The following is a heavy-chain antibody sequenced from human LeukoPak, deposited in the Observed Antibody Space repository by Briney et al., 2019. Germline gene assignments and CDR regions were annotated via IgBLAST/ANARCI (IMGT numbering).Heavy chain of an antibody. CDR3: ARDIVVVPAAMGFYYYYYGMDV. CDR2: ISYDGSNK. V-gene: IGHV3-30*04. J-gene: IGHJ6*02. Sequence: PGRSLRLSCAASGFTFSSYAMHWVRQAPGKGQEWVAVISYDGSNKYYADSVKGRFTISRDNSKNTLYLQMNSLRAEDTAVYYCARDIVVVPAAMGFYYYYYGMDVWGQGTTVTVSS. D-gene: IGHD2-2*01. CDR1: GFTFSSYA.